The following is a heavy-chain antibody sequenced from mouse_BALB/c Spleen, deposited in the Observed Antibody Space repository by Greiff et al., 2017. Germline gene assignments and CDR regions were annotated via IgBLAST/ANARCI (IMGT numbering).Heavy chain of an antibody. V-gene: IGHV5-12-2*01. CDR2: ISNGGGST. D-gene: IGHD3-3*01. J-gene: IGHJ3*01. Sequence: DVQLVESGGGLVQPGGSLKLSCAASGFTFSSYTMSWVRQTPEKRLEWVAYISNGGGSTYYPDTVKGRFTISRDNAKNTLYLQMSSLKSEDTAMYYCARQGGTAWFAYWGQGTLVTVSA. CDR3: ARQGGTAWFAY. CDR1: GFTFSSYT.